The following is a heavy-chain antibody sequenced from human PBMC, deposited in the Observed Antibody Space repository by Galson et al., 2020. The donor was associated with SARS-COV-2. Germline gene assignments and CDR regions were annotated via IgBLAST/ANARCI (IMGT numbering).Heavy chain of an antibody. CDR3: ASLPAAADGARYYYGMDV. V-gene: IGHV3-21*01. J-gene: IGHJ6*02. D-gene: IGHD2-2*01. Sequence: GAPRLSCAASGFTFSSYSMNWVRQAPGKGLEWVSSISSSSSYIYYADSVKGRCTISRDNAKNSLYLQMNSLRAEDTAVYYCASLPAAADGARYYYGMDVWGQGTTVTVS. CDR2: ISSSSSYI. CDR1: GFTFSSYS.